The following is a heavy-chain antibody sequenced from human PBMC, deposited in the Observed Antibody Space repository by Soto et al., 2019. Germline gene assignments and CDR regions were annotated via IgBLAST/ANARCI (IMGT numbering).Heavy chain of an antibody. CDR2: IIPILGIA. CDR3: ATDYGDYYYYGMDV. Sequence: QVQLVQSGAEVKKPGSSVKVSCKASGGTFSSYTISWVRQAPGQGLEWMGRIIPILGIANYAQKFQGRVTITADKSTSTAYMELSSLRSEDTAVYYCATDYGDYYYYGMDVWGQGTTVTVSS. J-gene: IGHJ6*02. V-gene: IGHV1-69*08. D-gene: IGHD4-17*01. CDR1: GGTFSSYT.